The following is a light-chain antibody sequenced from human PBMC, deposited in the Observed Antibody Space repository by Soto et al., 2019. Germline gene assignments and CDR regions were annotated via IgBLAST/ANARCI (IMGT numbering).Light chain of an antibody. J-gene: IGLJ2*01. Sequence: QSVLTQPPSVSVAPGQKVTVSCSGTSSNIGNNYVSWYQQFPGTAPKLLIYENNKRPSGIPDRFSGSKSGTSATLGITGLQTGDEADYYCGTWDSSLSGVLFGGGTKLTVL. CDR1: SSNIGNNY. CDR2: ENN. V-gene: IGLV1-51*02. CDR3: GTWDSSLSGVL.